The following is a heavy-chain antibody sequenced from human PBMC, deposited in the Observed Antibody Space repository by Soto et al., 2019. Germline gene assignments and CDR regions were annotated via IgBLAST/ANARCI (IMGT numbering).Heavy chain of an antibody. Sequence: EVHLVESGGGLVQPGGSLALSCSASGFTFSGHWMHWVRQSARKGFEWVARIGPDGSRKSYGDCAKGRFSIGRDDTKNKIYLSLASLTVDDTGVYYCVSVVDFESGHYDSWGQGTTVTVSA. CDR2: IGPDGSRK. CDR1: GFTFSGHW. J-gene: IGHJ5*01. CDR3: VSVVDFESGHYDS. D-gene: IGHD3-3*01. V-gene: IGHV3-74*01.